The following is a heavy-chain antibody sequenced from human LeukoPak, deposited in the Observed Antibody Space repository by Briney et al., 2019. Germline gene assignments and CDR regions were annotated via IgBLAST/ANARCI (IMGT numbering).Heavy chain of an antibody. CDR2: INPGGDYT. CDR1: GYTFTNYY. J-gene: IGHJ4*02. CDR3: ARELRTGVGATDY. V-gene: IGHV1-46*01. Sequence: ASVTVSCKASGYTFTNYYIHWVRQAPGQGLEWMGMINPGGDYTGNAQKFQGRVTMTRDTSTSTVYMELGSLRSEDTAVYYCARELRTGVGATDYWGQGTLVTVSS. D-gene: IGHD1-26*01.